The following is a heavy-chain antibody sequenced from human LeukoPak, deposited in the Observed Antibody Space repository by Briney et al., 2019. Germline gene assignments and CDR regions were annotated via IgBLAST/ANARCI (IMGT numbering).Heavy chain of an antibody. J-gene: IGHJ4*02. CDR2: IYYSGST. Sequence: SETLSLTCTVSGGSISSYYWSWIRQPPGKGLEWIGYIYYSGSTNYNPSLKSRVTISVDTSKNQFSLKLSSVTAADTAVYYCATDTGIAAAGTPFTFDYWGQGTLVTVSS. CDR1: GGSISSYY. CDR3: ATDTGIAAAGTPFTFDY. V-gene: IGHV4-59*01. D-gene: IGHD6-13*01.